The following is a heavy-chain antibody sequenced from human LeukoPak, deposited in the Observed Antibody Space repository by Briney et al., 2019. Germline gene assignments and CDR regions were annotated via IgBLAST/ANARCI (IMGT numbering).Heavy chain of an antibody. CDR2: INHSGST. CDR1: GGSFSGYY. J-gene: IGHJ5*02. Sequence: PSETLSLTCAVYGGSFSGYYWSWIRQPPGKGLEWIGEINHSGSTNYNPSLKSRVTISVGTSKNQFSLKLSSVTAADTAVYYCARYLDWFDPWGQGTLVTVSS. V-gene: IGHV4-34*01. CDR3: ARYLDWFDP.